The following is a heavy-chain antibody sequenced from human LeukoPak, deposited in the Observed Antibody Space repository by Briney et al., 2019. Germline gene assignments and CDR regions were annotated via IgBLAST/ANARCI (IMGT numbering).Heavy chain of an antibody. D-gene: IGHD3-10*01. V-gene: IGHV1-2*02. J-gene: IGHJ5*02. Sequence: ASVKVSCKASGYTFTDYYVHWVRQAPGQGLEWMGWINPNSGGTNYAQKFQGRVTMTRDTSISTAYMELSRLRSDDTAVYYCASHDSGSYTFDPWGQGTLVTVSS. CDR2: INPNSGGT. CDR1: GYTFTDYY. CDR3: ASHDSGSYTFDP.